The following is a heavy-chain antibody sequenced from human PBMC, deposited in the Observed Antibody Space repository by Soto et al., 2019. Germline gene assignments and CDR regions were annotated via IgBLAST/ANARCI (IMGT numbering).Heavy chain of an antibody. V-gene: IGHV1-8*01. CDR1: GYTFTSYD. D-gene: IGHD5-12*01. Sequence: GASVKVSCKASGYTFTSYDINWVRQATGQGLEWMGWMNPNSGNTGYAQKFQGRVTMTRNTSISTAYMELSSLRSEDTAVYYCARVSGATITYYYYYYMDVWGKGTTVTVSS. CDR3: ARVSGATITYYYYYYMDV. J-gene: IGHJ6*03. CDR2: MNPNSGNT.